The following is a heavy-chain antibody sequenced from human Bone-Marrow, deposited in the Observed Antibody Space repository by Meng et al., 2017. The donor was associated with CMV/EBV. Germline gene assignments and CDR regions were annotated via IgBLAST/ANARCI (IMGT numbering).Heavy chain of an antibody. J-gene: IGHJ6*02. V-gene: IGHV4-39*07. CDR3: ERIAAAGTRGGMDV. D-gene: IGHD6-13*01. CDR2: IYYSGIT. CDR1: GGSISSSGYY. Sequence: SETLSLTCTVTGGSISSSGYYWGWIRQPPGRGLEWIASIYYSGITYHKPSLKSRVAISVDTSKNQFSLNLSSVTAADTAVYYCERIAAAGTRGGMDVWGQGTTVTVSS.